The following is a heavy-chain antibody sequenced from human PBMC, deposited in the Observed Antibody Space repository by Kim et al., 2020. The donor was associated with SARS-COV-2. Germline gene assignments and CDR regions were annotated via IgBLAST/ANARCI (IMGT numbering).Heavy chain of an antibody. Sequence: SETLSLTCTVSGGSISSGGYYWSWIRQHPGKGQEWIGYIYYSGSTYYNPSLKSRVTISVDTSKNQFSLKLSSVTAADTAVYYCARGAEISSSWYGGLYYYGMDVWGQGTTVTVSS. D-gene: IGHD6-13*01. CDR2: IYYSGST. CDR3: ARGAEISSSWYGGLYYYGMDV. V-gene: IGHV4-31*03. J-gene: IGHJ6*02. CDR1: GGSISSGGYY.